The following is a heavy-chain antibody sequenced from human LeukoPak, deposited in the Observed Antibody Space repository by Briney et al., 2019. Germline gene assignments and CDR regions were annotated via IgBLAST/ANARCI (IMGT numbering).Heavy chain of an antibody. CDR2: IYSGGST. CDR3: AKSPRSAADNWFDP. CDR1: GFTVSSNY. Sequence: GGSLRLSCAASGFTVSSNYMSWVRQAPGKGLEWVSVIYSGGSTYYADSVKGRFTISRDNSKNTLYLQMNSLRAEDTAVYYCAKSPRSAADNWFDPWGQGTLVTVSS. D-gene: IGHD6-13*01. V-gene: IGHV3-66*01. J-gene: IGHJ5*02.